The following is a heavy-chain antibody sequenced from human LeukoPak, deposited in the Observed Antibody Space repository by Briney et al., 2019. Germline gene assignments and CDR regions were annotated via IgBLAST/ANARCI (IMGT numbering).Heavy chain of an antibody. CDR1: GFTFSSYT. CDR3: AKDPNHYGYYFDY. J-gene: IGHJ4*02. D-gene: IGHD4-17*01. V-gene: IGHV3-21*04. Sequence: GGSLRLSCAASGFTFSSYTMNWVRQAPGKGLEWVSSISSSSSYIYYADSVKGRFTISRDNSKNTLYLQMNSLRAEDTAVYYCAKDPNHYGYYFDYWGQGTLVTVSS. CDR2: ISSSSSYI.